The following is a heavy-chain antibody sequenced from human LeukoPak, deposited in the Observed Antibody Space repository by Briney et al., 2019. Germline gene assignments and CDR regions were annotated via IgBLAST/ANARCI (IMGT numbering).Heavy chain of an antibody. CDR3: ASRYHSGSFGFDY. CDR2: INHSGST. D-gene: IGHD3-10*01. V-gene: IGHV4-34*01. J-gene: IGHJ4*02. CDR1: GGSFSGYY. Sequence: SETLSLTCAVYGGSFSGYYWSWLRQPPGKGLEWLGEINHSGSTKYNPSPKRRVTISVDESKNQFSLKLSPVPAADTAVYYCASRYHSGSFGFDYWSQGTLVTVSS.